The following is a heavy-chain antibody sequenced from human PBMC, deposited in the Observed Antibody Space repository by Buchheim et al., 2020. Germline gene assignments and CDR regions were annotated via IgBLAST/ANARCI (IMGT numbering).Heavy chain of an antibody. CDR3: ARVPKLERRIDY. CDR1: GGSFSGYY. CDR2: IYYSGST. V-gene: IGHV4-34*01. D-gene: IGHD1-1*01. J-gene: IGHJ4*02. Sequence: QVQLQQWGAGLLKPSETLSLTCAVYGGSFSGYYWSWIRQPPGKGLEWIGYIYYSGSTYYNPSLKSRVTISVDTSKNQFSLKLSSVTAADTAVYYCARVPKLERRIDYWGQGTL.